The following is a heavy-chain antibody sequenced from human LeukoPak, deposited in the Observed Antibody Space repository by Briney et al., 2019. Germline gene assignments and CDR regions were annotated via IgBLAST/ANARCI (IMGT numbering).Heavy chain of an antibody. CDR2: MNPNSGNT. D-gene: IGHD3-22*01. CDR1: GYTFTSYD. V-gene: IGHV1-8*01. Sequence: ASVKVSCKASGYTFTSYDINWVRQATGQGPEWMGWMNPNSGNTGYAQKFQGRVTMTRNTSISTAYMELSSLRSEDTAVYYCARGIMYYYDSSGYHGWFDPWGQGTLVTVSS. CDR3: ARGIMYYYDSSGYHGWFDP. J-gene: IGHJ5*02.